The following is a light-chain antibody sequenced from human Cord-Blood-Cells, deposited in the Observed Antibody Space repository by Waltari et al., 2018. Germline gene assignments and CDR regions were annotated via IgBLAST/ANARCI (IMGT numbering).Light chain of an antibody. J-gene: IGKJ4*01. Sequence: EIVLTQPPATLSLSPGERATLSCRASQSVSSYLAWYQQKPGQAPRLLIYDAPNRATGIPARFSGSGSGTDFTLTISSLEPEDFAVYYCQQRSNWPLTFGGGTKVEIK. CDR2: DAP. CDR1: QSVSSY. V-gene: IGKV3-11*01. CDR3: QQRSNWPLT.